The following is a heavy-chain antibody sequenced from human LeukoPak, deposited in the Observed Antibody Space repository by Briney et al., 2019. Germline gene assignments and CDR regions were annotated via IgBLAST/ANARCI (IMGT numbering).Heavy chain of an antibody. V-gene: IGHV3-21*06. CDR3: AKDVSALFSSGCIDS. J-gene: IGHJ4*02. CDR1: GFTFSSYS. Sequence: GGSLRLSCAASGFTFSSYSMNWVRQAPGKGLEWVSSISSRSGHIYYADSVKGRFTISRDNSKNSLYLQMNSLRAEDTAVYYCAKDVSALFSSGCIDSWGQGTLVTVSS. D-gene: IGHD6-19*01. CDR2: ISSRSGHI.